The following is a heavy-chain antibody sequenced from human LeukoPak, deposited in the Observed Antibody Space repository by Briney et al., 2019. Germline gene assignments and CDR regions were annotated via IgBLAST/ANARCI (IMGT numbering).Heavy chain of an antibody. CDR1: GFTFSSYA. Sequence: GRSLRLSCAASGFTFSSYAMSWVRQAPGKGLEWVSAISGSGGSTYYADSVKGRFTISRDNSKNTLYLQMNSLRAEDTAVYYCAKVPRYSSGWYSTMIVGGKVWFDPWGQGTLVTVSS. CDR2: ISGSGGST. D-gene: IGHD6-19*01. V-gene: IGHV3-23*01. J-gene: IGHJ5*02. CDR3: AKVPRYSSGWYSTMIVGGKVWFDP.